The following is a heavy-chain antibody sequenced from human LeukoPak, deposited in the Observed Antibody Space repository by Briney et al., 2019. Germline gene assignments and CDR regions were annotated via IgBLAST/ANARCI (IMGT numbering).Heavy chain of an antibody. Sequence: GGSLRLPCAASGFTFSSYAMSWVRQAPGKGLEWVSAISGSGGSTYYADSVKGRFTISRDNSKNTLYLQMNSLRAEDTAVYYCAKRLVGYDILAIDYWGQGTLVTVSS. CDR1: GFTFSSYA. D-gene: IGHD5-12*01. J-gene: IGHJ4*02. CDR2: ISGSGGST. V-gene: IGHV3-23*01. CDR3: AKRLVGYDILAIDY.